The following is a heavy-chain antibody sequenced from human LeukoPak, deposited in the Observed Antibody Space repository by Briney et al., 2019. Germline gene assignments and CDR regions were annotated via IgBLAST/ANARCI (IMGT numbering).Heavy chain of an antibody. CDR2: IKFDGNDK. J-gene: IGHJ4*02. D-gene: IGHD5-24*01. Sequence: PGGSLRLSCTTSGFSFSRYWLSWVRQAPGKGLEWVANIKFDGNDKYYVDSVKGRFTISRDNAKNSVYLQMNSLRAEDTAIYYCARLDEAFDNWGQGTLVTVSS. CDR1: GFSFSRYW. V-gene: IGHV3-7*01. CDR3: ARLDEAFDN.